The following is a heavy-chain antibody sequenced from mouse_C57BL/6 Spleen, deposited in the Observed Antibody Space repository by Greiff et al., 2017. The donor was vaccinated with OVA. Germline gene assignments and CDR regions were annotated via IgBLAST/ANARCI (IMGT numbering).Heavy chain of an antibody. Sequence: VKLQESGAELVKPGASVKMSCKASGYTFTSYWITWVKQRPGQGLEWIGDIYPGSGSTNYNEKFKSKATLTVDTSSSTAYMQLSSLTSEDSAVYYCANYYGSSYGWYFDVWGTGTTVTVSS. CDR2: IYPGSGST. CDR3: ANYYGSSYGWYFDV. CDR1: GYTFTSYW. J-gene: IGHJ1*03. D-gene: IGHD1-1*01. V-gene: IGHV1-55*01.